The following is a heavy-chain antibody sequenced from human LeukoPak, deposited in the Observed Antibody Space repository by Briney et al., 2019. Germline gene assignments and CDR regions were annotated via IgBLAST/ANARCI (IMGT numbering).Heavy chain of an antibody. CDR3: ARDRSYDFWSGYSTPDY. CDR1: GFTFSSYG. CDR2: IWYDGSNK. D-gene: IGHD3-3*01. V-gene: IGHV3-33*01. J-gene: IGHJ4*02. Sequence: QPGGSLRLSCAASGFTFSSYGMHWVRQAPGQGLEWVAVIWYDGSNKYYADSVKGRFTISRDNSKNTLDLQMNSLRAEDTAVYYCARDRSYDFWSGYSTPDYWGQGTLVTVSS.